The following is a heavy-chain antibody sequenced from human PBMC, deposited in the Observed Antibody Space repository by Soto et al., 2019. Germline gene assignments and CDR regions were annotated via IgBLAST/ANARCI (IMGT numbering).Heavy chain of an antibody. Sequence: GEPHQISCHCSGYTFSNFWIGWVRQLTGQGLEWMGIIYPGDHETRYSPSFLGKVTMSDEKSINPAYLQWSSIEASDSAFYFCARSPRSSPSLGVWAQGALVTGYS. D-gene: IGHD6-13*01. CDR3: ARSPRSSPSLGV. J-gene: IGHJ4*02. CDR2: IYPGDHET. CDR1: GYTFSNFW. V-gene: IGHV5-51*01.